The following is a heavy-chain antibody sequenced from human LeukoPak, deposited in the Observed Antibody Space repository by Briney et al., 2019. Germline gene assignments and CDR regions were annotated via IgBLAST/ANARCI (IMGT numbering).Heavy chain of an antibody. CDR3: ARWGLYSGSWYSLDY. Sequence: SETLSLTCTVSGGSISSYYWSWIRQPPGKGLEWIGYIYTSGSTNYNPSLKSRVTISVDTSKNQFSLKLSSVTAADTAVYYCARWGLYSGSWYSLDYWGQGTLVTVSS. CDR1: GGSISSYY. CDR2: IYTSGST. D-gene: IGHD6-13*01. V-gene: IGHV4-4*09. J-gene: IGHJ4*02.